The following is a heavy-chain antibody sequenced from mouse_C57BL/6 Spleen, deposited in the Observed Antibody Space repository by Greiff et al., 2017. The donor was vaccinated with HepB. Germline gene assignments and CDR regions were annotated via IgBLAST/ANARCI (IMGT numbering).Heavy chain of an antibody. V-gene: IGHV5-4*01. J-gene: IGHJ2*01. CDR3: ARDGTTVVAPYFDY. Sequence: EVKLMESGGGLVKPGGSLKLSCAASGFTFSRYAMSWVRQTPEKRLEWVATISDGGSYTYYTDNVKGRFTISRDNAKNNLYLQMSHLKSEDTAMYYCARDGTTVVAPYFDYWGQGTTLTVSS. CDR1: GFTFSRYA. D-gene: IGHD1-1*01. CDR2: ISDGGSYT.